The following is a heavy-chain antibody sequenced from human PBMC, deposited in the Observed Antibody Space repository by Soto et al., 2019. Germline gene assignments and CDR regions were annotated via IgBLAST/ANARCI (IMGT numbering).Heavy chain of an antibody. J-gene: IGHJ4*02. V-gene: IGHV4-4*02. CDR2: IYHSGST. CDR1: GGSISSSNW. D-gene: IGHD4-17*01. CDR3: AHKGLTRTSYGDYGDFDY. Sequence: QVQLQESGPGLVKPSGTLSLTCAVSGGSISSSNWWSWVRQPPGKGLEWIGEIYHSGSTNYNPSLMSRVTISVDKSKNQFSRKLGSVTAADTAVYYCAHKGLTRTSYGDYGDFDYWGQGTLVTVSS.